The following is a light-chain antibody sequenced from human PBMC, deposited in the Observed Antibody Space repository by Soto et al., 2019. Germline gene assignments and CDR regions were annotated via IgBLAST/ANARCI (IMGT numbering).Light chain of an antibody. CDR3: SSSTSSSTLVL. J-gene: IGLJ2*01. V-gene: IGLV2-14*03. CDR2: DVS. Sequence: QSALTQPASVSGSPGQSITISCTGTSSDIGVSTYVSWYQHHPGRAPKLIVHDVSTRPSGVSNRFSGSKSGNTASLTISGLQAEDEADYYCSSSTSSSTLVLFGGGTQLTVL. CDR1: SSDIGVSTY.